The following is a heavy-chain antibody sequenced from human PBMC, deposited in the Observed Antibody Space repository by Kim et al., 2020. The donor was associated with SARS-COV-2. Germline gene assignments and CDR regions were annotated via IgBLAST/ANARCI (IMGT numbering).Heavy chain of an antibody. J-gene: IGHJ3*02. D-gene: IGHD3-22*01. V-gene: IGHV4-31*02. Sequence: LRSRVTIAEDTSKNQFSRKLSSVTAADTAVYYCARRHYYDSSGPKGAFDIWGQGTMVTVSS. CDR3: ARRHYYDSSGPKGAFDI.